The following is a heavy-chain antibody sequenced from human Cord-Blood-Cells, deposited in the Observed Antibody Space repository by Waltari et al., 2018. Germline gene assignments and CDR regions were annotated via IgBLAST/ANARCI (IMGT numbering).Heavy chain of an antibody. D-gene: IGHD4-4*01. J-gene: IGHJ5*02. Sequence: QVQLQESGPGLVKPSETLSLTCTVSGGSVSSGSYYWSWIRQPPGKGLEWIGYIYYSGSTNYNPSLKSRVTISVDTSKNQFSLKLSSVTAADTAVYYCARDRGTTSGWFDPWGQGTLVTVSS. CDR1: GGSVSSGSYY. CDR2: IYYSGST. V-gene: IGHV4-61*01. CDR3: ARDRGTTSGWFDP.